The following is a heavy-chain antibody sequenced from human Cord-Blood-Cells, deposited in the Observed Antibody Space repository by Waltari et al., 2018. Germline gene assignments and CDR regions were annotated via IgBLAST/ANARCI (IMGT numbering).Heavy chain of an antibody. D-gene: IGHD6-6*01. CDR3: ASSKLENIRARSFDY. J-gene: IGHJ4*02. CDR1: GYTFTSYD. Sequence: QVQLVQSGAEVKKPGASVKVSCKASGYTFTSYDINWVRQAPGQGLEWMGWMNPNSGNTGYAQKFQGRVTMTRNTSISTAYMELSSLRSEDTAVYYCASSKLENIRARSFDYWGQGTLVTVSS. V-gene: IGHV1-8*01. CDR2: MNPNSGNT.